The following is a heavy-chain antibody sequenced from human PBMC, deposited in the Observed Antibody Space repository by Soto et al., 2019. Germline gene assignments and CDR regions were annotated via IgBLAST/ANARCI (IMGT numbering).Heavy chain of an antibody. CDR3: ARHHVRGRTIAGAAEF. CDR1: VKSLSGYY. Sequence: QVQLQQWGAGLLKPSETLSLTCAVYVKSLSGYYWSWIRQPPGKALEWIGEINHSGNTNYNPSLKSRVTISVDTSKNQLFLNLSSVTAADTAMYYCARHHVRGRTIAGAAEFWGQGTLVTVSS. CDR2: INHSGNT. J-gene: IGHJ4*02. D-gene: IGHD1-26*01. V-gene: IGHV4-34*01.